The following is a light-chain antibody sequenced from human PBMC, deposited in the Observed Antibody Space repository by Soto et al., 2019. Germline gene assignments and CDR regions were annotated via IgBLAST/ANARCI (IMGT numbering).Light chain of an antibody. V-gene: IGKV1-6*01. Sequence: IQMTQSPSSLSASVGDRVTITFRASQAIRYDLGWYQQKPGKAPKLLIYTTFSLHSGVPSRFSGSGSGTDFTLTISSLQPEDFATYYCLQDYSYPRTFGQGTKVDNK. CDR1: QAIRYD. J-gene: IGKJ1*01. CDR3: LQDYSYPRT. CDR2: TTF.